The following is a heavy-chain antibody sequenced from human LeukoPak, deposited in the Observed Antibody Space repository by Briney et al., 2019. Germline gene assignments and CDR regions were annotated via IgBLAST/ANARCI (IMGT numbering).Heavy chain of an antibody. CDR2: ISGSGDST. CDR1: GFTFRDYY. CDR3: AKDRGIISDY. Sequence: GGSLRLSCAASGFTFRDYYMNWIRQAPGKGLEWVSSISGSGDSTYYEDSVKGRFTISRDNSKNTLYLQMNSLRAEDTAVYYCAKDRGIISDYWGQGTLVTVSS. D-gene: IGHD3-10*01. J-gene: IGHJ4*02. V-gene: IGHV3-23*01.